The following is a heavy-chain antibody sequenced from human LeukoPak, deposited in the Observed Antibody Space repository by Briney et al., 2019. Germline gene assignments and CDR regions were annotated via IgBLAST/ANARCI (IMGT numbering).Heavy chain of an antibody. D-gene: IGHD3-22*01. CDR3: ARAPSKIGGYYPEYFRH. J-gene: IGHJ1*01. V-gene: IGHV3-74*01. CDR2: IKSDGST. CDR1: GFTFSSYW. Sequence: GGSLRLSCAASGFTFSSYWMHWVRQIPGKGLVWVSRIKSDGSTNYADSVKGRFTISRDNAKNTLSLQMNSLRAEDTGVYYCARAPSKIGGYYPEYFRHWGQGTLVTVSS.